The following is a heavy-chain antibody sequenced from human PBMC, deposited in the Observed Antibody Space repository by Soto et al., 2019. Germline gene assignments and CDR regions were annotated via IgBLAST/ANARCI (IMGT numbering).Heavy chain of an antibody. Sequence: GGSLSLSCAASGFTFSSYVMHWVRQAPGKGLEWVSYISSGSKTIYYADSVKGRFTVSRDNAKNSQFLQMNSLRAEDTAVYYCARGARRGNLYYYYYGMDVWGQGTTVTVSS. V-gene: IGHV3-48*01. CDR1: GFTFSSYV. CDR2: ISSGSKTI. D-gene: IGHD3-10*01. CDR3: ARGARRGNLYYYYYGMDV. J-gene: IGHJ6*02.